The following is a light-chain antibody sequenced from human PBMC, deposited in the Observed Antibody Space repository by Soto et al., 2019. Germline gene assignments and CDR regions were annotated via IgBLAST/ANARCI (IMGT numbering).Light chain of an antibody. CDR3: AAWDDSLNGLV. CDR1: SSNIGSNT. J-gene: IGLJ1*01. CDR2: NNN. V-gene: IGLV1-44*01. Sequence: QLVLTQPPSASGTPGQRVTISCSGSSSNIGSNTVNWYQQLPGTAPKLLIYNNNQRPSGVPDRFSGCKSGTSASLAISGLQSEDEADYYCAAWDDSLNGLVFGTGTKVTVL.